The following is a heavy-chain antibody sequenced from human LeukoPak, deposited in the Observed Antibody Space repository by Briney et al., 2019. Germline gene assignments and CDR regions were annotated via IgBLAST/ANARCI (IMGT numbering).Heavy chain of an antibody. CDR3: ARARSGWYMDY. Sequence: GGSLILSCAASGFTFSSYSINWVRQAPGKGLEWVSFITGSSSSIFYADSVKGRFTISRDNAKNLVYLQMNSLRDDDTAVYYCARARSGWYMDYWGQGTLVTVYS. CDR2: ITGSSSSI. J-gene: IGHJ4*02. V-gene: IGHV3-48*02. CDR1: GFTFSSYS. D-gene: IGHD6-19*01.